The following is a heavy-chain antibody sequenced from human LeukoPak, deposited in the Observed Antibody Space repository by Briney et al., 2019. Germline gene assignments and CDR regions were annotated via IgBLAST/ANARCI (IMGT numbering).Heavy chain of an antibody. CDR2: IYTSGST. Sequence: RTSETLSLTCTVSGGSISSYYWSWIRQPAGKGLEWIGRIYTSGSTNYNPSLKSRVTMSVDTSKNQFSLKLSSVTAADTAVYYCARGAAAGPPETYYYYYYYMDVWGKGTTVTISS. CDR1: GGSISSYY. CDR3: ARGAAAGPPETYYYYYYYMDV. V-gene: IGHV4-4*07. J-gene: IGHJ6*03. D-gene: IGHD6-13*01.